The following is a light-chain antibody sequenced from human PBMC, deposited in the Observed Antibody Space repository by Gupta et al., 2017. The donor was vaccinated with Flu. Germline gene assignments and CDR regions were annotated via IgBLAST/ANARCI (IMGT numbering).Light chain of an antibody. CDR1: QSVLHRSSNRNY. Sequence: SLGERATIKCKSSQSVLHRSSNRNYLAWYQQKPGQPPKLLIYWASTRESGVPDRFSGSGSETDFTRTINSLKAEDVAVCYCQQYYSTPHTFGQGTKLEIK. CDR2: WAS. V-gene: IGKV4-1*01. CDR3: QQYYSTPHT. J-gene: IGKJ2*01.